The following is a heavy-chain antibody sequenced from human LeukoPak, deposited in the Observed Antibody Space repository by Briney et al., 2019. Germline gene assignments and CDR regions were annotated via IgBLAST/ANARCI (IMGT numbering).Heavy chain of an antibody. Sequence: GGSLRLSCAASGFIFDDYAMHWVRQAPGKGLEWVSGISWNSGSIGYADSVKGRFTISRDNAKNSLYLQMNSLRAEDTAVYYCAKDPTGYYYDSSGYYGGYWGQGTLVTVSS. V-gene: IGHV3-9*01. CDR1: GFIFDDYA. J-gene: IGHJ4*02. D-gene: IGHD3-22*01. CDR2: ISWNSGSI. CDR3: AKDPTGYYYDSSGYYGGY.